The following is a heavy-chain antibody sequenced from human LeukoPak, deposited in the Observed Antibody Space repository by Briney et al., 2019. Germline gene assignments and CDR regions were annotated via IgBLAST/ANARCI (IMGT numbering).Heavy chain of an antibody. V-gene: IGHV1-18*01. CDR2: ISAYNGNT. Sequence: SVKVSCKASGYTFTRYGITWVRQAPGQGLEWMGWISAYNGNTNYAQKFQGRLTVTTDTSTNTAYMELRSLRPDDTAVYYCARDFFHGHCSGLTCFLLDSWGQGSLVTVSS. CDR1: GYTFTRYG. J-gene: IGHJ4*02. CDR3: ARDFFHGHCSGLTCFLLDS. D-gene: IGHD2-15*01.